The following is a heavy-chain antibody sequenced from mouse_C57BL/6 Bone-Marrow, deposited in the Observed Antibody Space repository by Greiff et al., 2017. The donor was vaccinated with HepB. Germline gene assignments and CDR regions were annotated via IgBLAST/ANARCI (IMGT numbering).Heavy chain of an antibody. CDR3: ARGTTEGY. V-gene: IGHV1-43*01. D-gene: IGHD5-5*01. CDR2: INPSTGGT. CDR1: GYSFTGYY. J-gene: IGHJ2*01. Sequence: EVKVVESGPELVKPGASVKISCKASGYSFTGYYMHWVKQSSEKSLEWIGEINPSTGGTSYNQKFKGKATLTVDKSSSTAYMQLKSLTSEDSAVYYCARGTTEGYWGQGTTLTVSS.